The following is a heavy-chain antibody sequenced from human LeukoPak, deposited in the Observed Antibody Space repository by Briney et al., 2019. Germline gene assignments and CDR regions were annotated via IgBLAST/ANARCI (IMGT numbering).Heavy chain of an antibody. J-gene: IGHJ4*02. CDR3: SRGGYSYGSYYFDY. CDR2: INHSGST. D-gene: IGHD5-18*01. V-gene: IGHV4-34*01. Sequence: SETLSLTCAVYGVSFSGYNWSWIRQPPGKGLEWIGEINHSGSTNYTPSLKSRVTISVDTSKNPFSLKLSSVTAADTAVYYCSRGGYSYGSYYFDYWGQGSLVTVSS. CDR1: GVSFSGYN.